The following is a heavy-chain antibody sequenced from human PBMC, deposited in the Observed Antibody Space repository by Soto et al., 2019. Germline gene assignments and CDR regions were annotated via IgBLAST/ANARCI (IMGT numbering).Heavy chain of an antibody. D-gene: IGHD2-15*01. CDR2: IYYSGST. V-gene: IGHV4-39*01. CDR3: ARHARGSCYS. CDR1: GGSISSSTYY. J-gene: IGHJ4*02. Sequence: QLQLQESGPGLVKPSETLSLICTVSGGSISSSTYYWGWIRQPPGKGLEGIGNIYYSGSTYYNPSLKSRVTISVDTSKTQFSLKLSSVTAADTAMYFWARHARGSCYSWGQGTLVTVSS.